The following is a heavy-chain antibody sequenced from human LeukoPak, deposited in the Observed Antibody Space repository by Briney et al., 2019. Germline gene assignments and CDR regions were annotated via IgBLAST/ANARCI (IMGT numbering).Heavy chain of an antibody. D-gene: IGHD5-12*01. CDR1: GGSFSGYY. Sequence: PSESLSLTSAVYGGSFSGYYWSWIRQPPGKGLEWIGEINHSGSTNYNPSLKSRVTISVDTSKNQFSLKLSSVTAADTAVYYCATVKDFGYSGTRDAFDIWGQWTMVTVSS. V-gene: IGHV4-34*01. CDR3: ATVKDFGYSGTRDAFDI. J-gene: IGHJ3*02. CDR2: INHSGST.